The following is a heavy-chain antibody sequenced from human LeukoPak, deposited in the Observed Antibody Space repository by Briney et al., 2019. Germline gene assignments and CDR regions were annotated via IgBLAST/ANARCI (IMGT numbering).Heavy chain of an antibody. Sequence: ASVTVSCTASGYTFTSYYMHWVRQAPGQGLEWMGIINPSAGSTSYAQTFQGRVTMTRDTSTSTVYLELSSLTSEDTAVYYCATGPTVTRLDYWGQGTLVTVSS. V-gene: IGHV1-46*01. D-gene: IGHD4-17*01. CDR2: INPSAGST. CDR3: ATGPTVTRLDY. J-gene: IGHJ4*02. CDR1: GYTFTSYY.